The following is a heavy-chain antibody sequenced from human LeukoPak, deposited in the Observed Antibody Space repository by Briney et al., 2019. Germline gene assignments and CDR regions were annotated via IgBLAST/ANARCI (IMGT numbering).Heavy chain of an antibody. Sequence: TSETLSLTCTVSGGSISSSSYYWGWIRQPPGKGLEWIGSIYYSGSTYYNPSLKSRVTISVDTSKNQFSLKLSSVTAADTAVYYCARGRKNLDYWGQGTLVTVSS. CDR2: IYYSGST. V-gene: IGHV4-39*07. J-gene: IGHJ4*02. D-gene: IGHD2/OR15-2a*01. CDR1: GGSISSSSYY. CDR3: ARGRKNLDY.